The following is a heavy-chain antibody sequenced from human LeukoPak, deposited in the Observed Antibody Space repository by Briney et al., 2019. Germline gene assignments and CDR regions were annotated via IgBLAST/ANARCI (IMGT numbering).Heavy chain of an antibody. CDR1: GFTFSSYW. Sequence: GGSLRLSCAASGFTFSSYWMSWVRQAPGKGLEWVANIKQDGSEKYHVDSVKGRFTISRDNAKNSLYLQMNSLRAEDTAVYYCASWGGSGSSHDYWGQGTLVTVSS. J-gene: IGHJ4*02. CDR2: IKQDGSEK. D-gene: IGHD3-10*01. V-gene: IGHV3-7*01. CDR3: ASWGGSGSSHDY.